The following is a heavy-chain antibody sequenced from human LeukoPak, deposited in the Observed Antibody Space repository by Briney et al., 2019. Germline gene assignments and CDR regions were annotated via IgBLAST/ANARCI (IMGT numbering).Heavy chain of an antibody. CDR3: ARDDDYGGKGAYFDY. CDR2: IYYSGST. CDR1: GGSISSSSYY. V-gene: IGHV4-39*07. D-gene: IGHD4-23*01. Sequence: SETLSLTCTVSGGSISSSSYYWGWIRQPPGKGLEWIGSIYYSGSTYYNPSLKSRVTISVDTSKNQFSLKLSSVTAADTAVYYCARDDDYGGKGAYFDYWGQGTLVTVSS. J-gene: IGHJ4*02.